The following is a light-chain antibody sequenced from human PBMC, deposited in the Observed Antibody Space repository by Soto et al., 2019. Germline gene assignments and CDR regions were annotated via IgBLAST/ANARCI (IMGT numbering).Light chain of an antibody. Sequence: QSLLNQPPSVYGSPGQRVTLSCPESSSNIGAGYDVHWYQQLPGTAPKLLIYGNSNRPSGVPDRFSGSKSGTSASLAITGLQAEDQATSYCQSYDTSLSGYVFGTGTKVTVL. CDR2: GNS. CDR3: QSYDTSLSGYV. CDR1: SSNIGAGYD. V-gene: IGLV1-40*01. J-gene: IGLJ1*01.